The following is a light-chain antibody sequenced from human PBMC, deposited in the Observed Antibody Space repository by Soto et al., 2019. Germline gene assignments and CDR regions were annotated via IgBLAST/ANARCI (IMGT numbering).Light chain of an antibody. CDR2: EVS. CDR3: SSYTGASTWV. Sequence: QSVLTQPPSASGSPGQSVTISCTGTSSDVGGYDYVSWYQQHPGKVPKLMLYEVSKRPSGVPDRFSGSKSGNTASLTVSGLQAEDEADYYCSSYTGASTWVFGGGTKLTVL. CDR1: SSDVGGYDY. J-gene: IGLJ2*01. V-gene: IGLV2-8*01.